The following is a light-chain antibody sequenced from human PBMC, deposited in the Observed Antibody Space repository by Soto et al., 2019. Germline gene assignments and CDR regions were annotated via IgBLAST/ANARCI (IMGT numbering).Light chain of an antibody. CDR2: YDD. V-gene: IGLV1-36*01. CDR1: SSNIGNNA. Sequence: QLVLTQPPSVSEAPRQRVTISCSGSSSNIGNNAVNWYQQLPGKAPKLLIYYDDLLPSGVSDRFSGSKSGTSASLAISGLQSEDEADYYCAAWVDSLNGPVFGGGTQLTVL. J-gene: IGLJ3*02. CDR3: AAWVDSLNGPV.